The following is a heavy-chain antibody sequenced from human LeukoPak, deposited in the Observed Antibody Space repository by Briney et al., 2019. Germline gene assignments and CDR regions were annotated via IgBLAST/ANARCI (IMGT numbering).Heavy chain of an antibody. CDR2: INTNSGGT. J-gene: IGHJ3*02. CDR1: GYTFTGYY. V-gene: IGHV1-2*06. D-gene: IGHD2-21*02. CDR3: ARVRYCGGDCDSDKKWAFDI. Sequence: GASVKVSCKASGYTFTGYYMQWVRQAPGQGVEWMGRINTNSGGTKYAQKFQGRVTMTRDKSRSKDYMEMRRLRSDDTAVYYCARVRYCGGDCDSDKKWAFDIWGQGTMVTVSS.